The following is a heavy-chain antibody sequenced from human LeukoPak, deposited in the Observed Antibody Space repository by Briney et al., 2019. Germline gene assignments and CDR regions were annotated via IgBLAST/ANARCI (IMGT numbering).Heavy chain of an antibody. Sequence: KPSETLSLTCTVSGGSISSSSYYWGWIRQPPGKGLEWIGSIYYSGSTYYNPSLKSRVTISVDTSKNQISLKLSSVTAADTAVYYCARKGTYYDILTGYYPGWVDYWGQGTLVTVSS. CDR1: GGSISSSSYY. CDR3: ARKGTYYDILTGYYPGWVDY. CDR2: IYYSGST. D-gene: IGHD3-9*01. V-gene: IGHV4-39*01. J-gene: IGHJ4*02.